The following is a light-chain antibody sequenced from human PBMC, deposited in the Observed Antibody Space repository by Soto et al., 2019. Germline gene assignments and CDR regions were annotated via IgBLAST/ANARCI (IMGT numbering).Light chain of an antibody. CDR1: SSDVSGYNY. CDR3: SSYTSSSSLLYV. Sequence: QSVLTQPASVSGSPGQSITISCTGTSSDVSGYNYVSWYQQHPGKAPKLMIYDVSNRPSGVSIRFSGSKSGNTASLTISGLQAEDEADYYCSSYTSSSSLLYVFGTGTKVTVL. CDR2: DVS. V-gene: IGLV2-14*01. J-gene: IGLJ1*01.